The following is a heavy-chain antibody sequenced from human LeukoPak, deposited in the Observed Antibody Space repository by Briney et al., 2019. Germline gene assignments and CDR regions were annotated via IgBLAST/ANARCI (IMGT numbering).Heavy chain of an antibody. CDR2: IYWNDDK. J-gene: IGHJ4*02. Sequence: SGPTLVNPTQTLTLTCTFSGFSLSTSGVGVGWIRQPPGKALEWLALIYWNDDKRYSPSLKSRLTITKDTSKNQVVLTMTNMDPVDTATYYCAPALRPGSSTWPRPFDYWGQGTLVTVSS. V-gene: IGHV2-5*01. D-gene: IGHD6-13*01. CDR3: APALRPGSSTWPRPFDY. CDR1: GFSLSTSGVG.